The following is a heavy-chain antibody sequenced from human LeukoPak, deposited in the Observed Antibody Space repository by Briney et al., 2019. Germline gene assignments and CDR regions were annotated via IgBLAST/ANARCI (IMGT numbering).Heavy chain of an antibody. CDR3: ALLYGSGSYYSDY. J-gene: IGHJ4*02. D-gene: IGHD3-10*01. CDR1: GFTFDDYA. Sequence: GRSLRLSCAASGFTFDDYAMHWVRQVPGKGLEWVSGISWNSGSIGYADSVKGRFTISRDNAKKSLYLQMNSLKPKDTALYYCALLYGSGSYYSDYWGQGTLVTVSS. CDR2: ISWNSGSI. V-gene: IGHV3-9*01.